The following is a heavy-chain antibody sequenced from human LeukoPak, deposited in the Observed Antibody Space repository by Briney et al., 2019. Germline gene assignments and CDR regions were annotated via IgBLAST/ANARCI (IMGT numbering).Heavy chain of an antibody. Sequence: PSETLSLTCTVSGYSISSVYYWGWIRQPPGKGLEWIGSIYYSGSTYYNPSLKSRDTISVDTSKNQFSLKLSSVTAADTAVYYCARDPNSSGYGIGGYWGQGTLVTVSS. V-gene: IGHV4-38-2*02. CDR2: IYYSGST. CDR1: GYSISSVYY. D-gene: IGHD3-22*01. J-gene: IGHJ4*02. CDR3: ARDPNSSGYGIGGY.